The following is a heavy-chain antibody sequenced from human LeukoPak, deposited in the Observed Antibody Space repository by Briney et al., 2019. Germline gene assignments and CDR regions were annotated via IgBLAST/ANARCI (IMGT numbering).Heavy chain of an antibody. D-gene: IGHD3-22*01. CDR1: GGSISSGGYF. Sequence: PSQTLSLTCTVSGGSISSGGYFWSWIRQRPGKGLEWIAHIYHAGSTHDNPSLRGRVAISLDTSANQFSLRLSSVTAADTAVYFCARAAHYSASTGGPYMDVWGQGTTVTVSS. J-gene: IGHJ6*03. V-gene: IGHV4-31*03. CDR2: IYHAGST. CDR3: ARAAHYSASTGGPYMDV.